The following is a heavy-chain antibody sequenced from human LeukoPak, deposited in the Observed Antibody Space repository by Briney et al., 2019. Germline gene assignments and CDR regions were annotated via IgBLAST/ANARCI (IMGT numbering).Heavy chain of an antibody. CDR3: GTVRRTPLYYGMDV. J-gene: IGHJ6*02. V-gene: IGHV1-24*01. Sequence: ASVKVSCKVSGYTLTELSMHWVRQAPGKGLEWMGGFDPEDGETIYAQKFQGRVTMTEDTSTDTAYMELSSLRSEDTAVYYCGTVRRTPLYYGMDVWGQGTTVTVSS. CDR2: FDPEDGET. CDR1: GYTLTELS.